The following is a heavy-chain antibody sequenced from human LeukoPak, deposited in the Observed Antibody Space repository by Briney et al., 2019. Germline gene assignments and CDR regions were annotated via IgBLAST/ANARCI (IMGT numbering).Heavy chain of an antibody. CDR1: GGSISSYY. V-gene: IGHV4-59*12. D-gene: IGHD1-1*01. CDR3: ARGYRYYCYHYMDV. J-gene: IGHJ6*03. Sequence: PSETLSLTCTVSGGSISSYYWSWIRQPPGKGLEWIGYIYYSGSTNYNPSLKSRVTISVDTSKNQYSLKLSSVTAADTAVYYCARGYRYYCYHYMDVWGKGTTVTVSS. CDR2: IYYSGST.